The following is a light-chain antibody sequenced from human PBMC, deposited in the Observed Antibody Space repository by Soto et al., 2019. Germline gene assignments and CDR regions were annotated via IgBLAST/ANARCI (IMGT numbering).Light chain of an antibody. V-gene: IGLV2-14*03. CDR3: SSYKSSSPQG. J-gene: IGLJ1*01. CDR2: DVS. CDR1: SSDVGGYNY. Sequence: QSALTQPASVSGSPGQSITISCAGSSSDVGGYNYVSWYQQHPTKAPKLMIYDVSNRPSGVSNRFSGSKSGTTASLTISGLQAEDEADYYCSSYKSSSPQGFGTGTKLTVL.